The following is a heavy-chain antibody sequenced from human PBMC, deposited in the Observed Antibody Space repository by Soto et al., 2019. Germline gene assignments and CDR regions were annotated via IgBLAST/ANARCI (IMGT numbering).Heavy chain of an antibody. J-gene: IGHJ5*02. Sequence: QVQLVQSGAEVKKPGASVKVSCKASGYTFTGYYMHWVRQAPGQGLEWMGWINPNSGGTNYAPKFQGRVTMTRDTSISTAYMELSRLRSDDTAVYYCARDRIFGVVSWFDPWGQGTLVTVSS. CDR3: ARDRIFGVVSWFDP. V-gene: IGHV1-2*02. D-gene: IGHD3-3*02. CDR2: INPNSGGT. CDR1: GYTFTGYY.